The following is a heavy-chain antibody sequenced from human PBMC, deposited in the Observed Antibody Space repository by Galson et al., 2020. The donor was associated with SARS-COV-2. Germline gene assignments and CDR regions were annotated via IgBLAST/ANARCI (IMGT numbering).Heavy chain of an antibody. CDR2: IYYSGST. V-gene: IGHV4-31*03. J-gene: IGHJ4*02. CDR3: ARADFWSGHTLFDY. D-gene: IGHD3-3*01. CDR1: GGSISSGGYY. Sequence: ETSETLSLTCTVSGGSISSGGYYWSWIRQHPGKGLEWIGYIYYSGSTYYNPSLKSRVTISVDTSKNQFSLKLSSVTAADTAVYYCARADFWSGHTLFDYWGQGTLVTVSS.